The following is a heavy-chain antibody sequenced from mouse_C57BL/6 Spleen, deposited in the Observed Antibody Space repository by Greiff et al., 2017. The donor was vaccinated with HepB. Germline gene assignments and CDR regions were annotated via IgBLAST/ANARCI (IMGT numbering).Heavy chain of an antibody. CDR1: GFTFSSYG. V-gene: IGHV5-6*01. CDR2: ISSGGSYT. Sequence: EVQRVESGGDLVKPGGSLKLSCAASGFTFSSYGMSWVRQTPDKRLEWVATISSGGSYTYYPDSVKGRFTISRDNAKNTLYLQMSSLKSEDTAMYYCARQEYDYDEGGFDYWGQGTTLTVSS. CDR3: ARQEYDYDEGGFDY. D-gene: IGHD2-4*01. J-gene: IGHJ2*01.